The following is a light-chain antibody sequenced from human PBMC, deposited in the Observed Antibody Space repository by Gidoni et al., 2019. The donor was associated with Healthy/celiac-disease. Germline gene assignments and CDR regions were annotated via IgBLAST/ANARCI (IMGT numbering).Light chain of an antibody. CDR2: AAS. CDR1: QSISSY. CDR3: QQSYSTPQT. J-gene: IGKJ4*01. Sequence: GDRVTITCRASQSISSYLNWYQQKPGKAPKLLISAASSLQSGVPSRFSGSGSGTDFTLTISSLQPEDFATYYCQQSYSTPQTFGGGTKVEIK. V-gene: IGKV1-39*01.